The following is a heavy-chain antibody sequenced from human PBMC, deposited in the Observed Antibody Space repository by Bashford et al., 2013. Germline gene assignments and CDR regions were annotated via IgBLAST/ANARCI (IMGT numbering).Heavy chain of an antibody. CDR2: INAGNGNT. CDR3: ARNVEVGPHWYFDL. Sequence: ASVKVSCKASGYTFTSYAMHWVRQAPGQRLEWMGWINAGNGNTKYSQKFQGRVTMARDTSASTAYMEVSSLTSEDTAMYYCARNVEVGPHWYFDLWGPGTLVTVSS. D-gene: IGHD3/OR15-3a*01. V-gene: IGHV1-3*01. CDR1: GYTFTSYA. J-gene: IGHJ2*01.